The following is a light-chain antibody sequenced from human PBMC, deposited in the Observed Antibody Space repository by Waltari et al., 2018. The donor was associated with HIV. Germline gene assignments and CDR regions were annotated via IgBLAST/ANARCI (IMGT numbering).Light chain of an antibody. Sequence: QPVLTQPPSTSASLGASVTLPCTLNRVHRDSTVHRYRQIPGKGPQFVMPVGTGGIVGSKGDGIPDRFSVLGSGLNRFLTIKNIQEEDESDYHCGAGHGSGNNFVYVFGTGTRVTVL. CDR2: VGTGGIVG. J-gene: IGLJ1*01. CDR3: GAGHGSGNNFVYV. CDR1: RVHRDST. V-gene: IGLV9-49*03.